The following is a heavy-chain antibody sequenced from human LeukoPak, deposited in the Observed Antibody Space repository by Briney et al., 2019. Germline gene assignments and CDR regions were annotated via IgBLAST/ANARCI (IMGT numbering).Heavy chain of an antibody. Sequence: SETLSLTCTVSGGSISSYYWSWIRQPPGKGLEWIGYIYYSGSTNYNPSLKSRVTLSVDTSKNQFSLKLSSVTAADTAVYYCARGIAAAGSYYFDYWGQGTLVTVSS. J-gene: IGHJ4*02. CDR1: GGSISSYY. CDR3: ARGIAAAGSYYFDY. D-gene: IGHD6-13*01. CDR2: IYYSGST. V-gene: IGHV4-59*08.